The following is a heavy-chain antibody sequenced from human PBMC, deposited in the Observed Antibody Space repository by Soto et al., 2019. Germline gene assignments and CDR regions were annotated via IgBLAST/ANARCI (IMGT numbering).Heavy chain of an antibody. D-gene: IGHD3-10*01. Sequence: QVQLVQSGAEVKKHGASVKVSCKASGYTFTSYDINWVRQATGQGLEWMGWMNPNSGNTGYAQKFQGRVTMTRNTSISTAYMELSSLRSEDTAVYYCARVLRTIIRSVSAFDIWGQVTMFTVSS. J-gene: IGHJ3*02. V-gene: IGHV1-8*01. CDR2: MNPNSGNT. CDR3: ARVLRTIIRSVSAFDI. CDR1: GYTFTSYD.